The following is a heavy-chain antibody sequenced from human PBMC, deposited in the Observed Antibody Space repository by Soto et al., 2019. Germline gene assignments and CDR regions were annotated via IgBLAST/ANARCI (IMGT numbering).Heavy chain of an antibody. V-gene: IGHV5-10-1*01. CDR1: GYSFTSYW. D-gene: IGHD3-10*01. CDR2: IDPSDSYT. CDR3: ARGTVTMVRGVIFVDGMDV. Sequence: GESLKISCKGSGYSFTSYWISWVRQMPGKGLEWVGRIDPSDSYTNYSPSFQGHVTISADKSISTAYLQWSSLKASDTAMYYCARGTVTMVRGVIFVDGMDVWGQGTTVTVSS. J-gene: IGHJ6*02.